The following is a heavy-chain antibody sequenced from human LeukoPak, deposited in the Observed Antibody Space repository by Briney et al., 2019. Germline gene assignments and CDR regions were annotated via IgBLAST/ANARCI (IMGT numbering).Heavy chain of an antibody. CDR3: AKGGSYKGWYFDY. V-gene: IGHV3-48*04. CDR2: ISFSSTTI. D-gene: IGHD1-26*01. J-gene: IGHJ4*02. Sequence: GGSLRLSCAASGFTFTSYTMNWVRQAPGKGLEWVSYISFSSTTIYYADSVKGRFTISRDNAKNSLYLQMNSLRAEDTAVYYCAKGGSYKGWYFDYWGQGVLVTVSS. CDR1: GFTFTSYT.